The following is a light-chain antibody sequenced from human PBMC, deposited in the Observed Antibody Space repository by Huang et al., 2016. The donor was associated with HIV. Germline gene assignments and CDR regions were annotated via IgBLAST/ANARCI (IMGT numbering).Light chain of an antibody. CDR1: QSLLHSDGNTY. CDR2: DVS. V-gene: IGKV2-30*02. Sequence: VMVQSPLSLPVTLGQPASISCKSSQSLLHSDGNTYLNWLNQRQGHSPRRLIYDVSKRDSGVPDRFSGSWSGTDCTLTISRVEAEDVGVYYCMQGTHWYTFGPGTKLEI. J-gene: IGKJ2*01. CDR3: MQGTHWYT.